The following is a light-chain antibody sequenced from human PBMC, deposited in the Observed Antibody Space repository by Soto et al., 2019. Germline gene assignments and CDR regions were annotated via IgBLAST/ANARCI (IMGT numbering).Light chain of an antibody. CDR3: QRYSSVPV. V-gene: IGKV1-27*01. Sequence: DLQMTQSPTSLSASVGDRVTITCRASQGIRNFVAWYQQKPGKAPKLLIYAASTLQSGVPSRFSGSGSGTDFTLTISSLQPEDVATYSCQRYSSVPVFGPGTKVEIK. J-gene: IGKJ3*01. CDR1: QGIRNF. CDR2: AAS.